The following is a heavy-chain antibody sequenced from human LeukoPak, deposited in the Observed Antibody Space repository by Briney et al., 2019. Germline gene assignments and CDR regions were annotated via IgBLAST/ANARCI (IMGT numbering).Heavy chain of an antibody. J-gene: IGHJ5*02. D-gene: IGHD3-10*01. V-gene: IGHV4-38-2*01. CDR2: IYYSGST. Sequence: GSLRLSCAASGFTFSSYAMSWVRQAPGKGLEWIGSIYYSGSTYYNPSLKSRVTISVDTSKNQFSLKLSSVTAADTAVYYCARSLLWFGELSRNWFDPWGQGTLVTVSS. CDR3: ARSLLWFGELSRNWFDP. CDR1: GFTFSSYA.